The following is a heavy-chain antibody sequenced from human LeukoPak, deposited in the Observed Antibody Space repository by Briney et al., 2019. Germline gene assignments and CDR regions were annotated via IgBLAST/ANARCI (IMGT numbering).Heavy chain of an antibody. CDR2: IYSGGST. CDR3: AKGRPPSVYSSGWYYFDY. CDR1: GFTFDNYA. J-gene: IGHJ4*02. V-gene: IGHV3-23*03. Sequence: GGSLRLSCAASGFTFDNYAMHWVRQPPGKGLEWVSVIYSGGSTYYADSVKGRFTISRDNSKNTLYLQMNSLRAEDTAVYYCAKGRPPSVYSSGWYYFDYWGQGTLVTVSS. D-gene: IGHD6-19*01.